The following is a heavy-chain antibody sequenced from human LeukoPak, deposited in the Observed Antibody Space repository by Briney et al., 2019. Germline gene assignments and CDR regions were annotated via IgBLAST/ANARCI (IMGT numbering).Heavy chain of an antibody. CDR3: ARVTVLRYFDWYWDY. Sequence: SETLSLTCAVYGGSFSGYYWSWIRQPPGKGLEWIGEINHSGSTNYNPSLKSRVTISVDTSKNQFSLKLSSVTAADTAVYYCARVTVLRYFDWYWDYWGQGTLVTVSS. CDR2: INHSGST. CDR1: GGSFSGYY. V-gene: IGHV4-34*01. D-gene: IGHD3-9*01. J-gene: IGHJ4*02.